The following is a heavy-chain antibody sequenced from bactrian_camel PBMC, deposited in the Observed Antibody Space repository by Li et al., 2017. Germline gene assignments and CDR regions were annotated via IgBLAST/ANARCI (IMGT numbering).Heavy chain of an antibody. D-gene: IGHD3*01. CDR1: RYTFSAYC. V-gene: IGHV3S9*01. CDR2: IDSDGST. J-gene: IGHJ4*01. CDR3: AASCTTCVARAHSVERYTY. Sequence: QLVESGGGSVQAGGSLRLSCDASRYTFSAYCMGWSRQAPGKERGGVAAIDSDGSTHYGDTVKGRFTVSVDNARKTLYLQMNDLKPEDTAVYSCAASCTTCVARAHSVERYTYWGQGTQVTVS.